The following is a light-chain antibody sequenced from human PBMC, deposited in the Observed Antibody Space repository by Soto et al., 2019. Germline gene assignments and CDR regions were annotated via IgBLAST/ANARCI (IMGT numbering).Light chain of an antibody. J-gene: IGKJ1*01. V-gene: IGKV3-11*01. Sequence: EIVLTQSPATLSLSPGERATLSGMASQSVSSYLAWYQQKPGQAPRLLIYDSSNRAAGIPARFSGSGSGTDFTLTISSLEPEDFAVYFCQQRSNWPRTFGQGTKVEIK. CDR2: DSS. CDR3: QQRSNWPRT. CDR1: QSVSSY.